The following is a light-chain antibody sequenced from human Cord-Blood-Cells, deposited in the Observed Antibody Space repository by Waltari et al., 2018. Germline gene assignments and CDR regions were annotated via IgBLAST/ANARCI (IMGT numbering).Light chain of an antibody. Sequence: QSALTQPASVSGSPGQSITISCTGTSSDVVRYNLVSWYQQHPGTAPKLMIYEGSKRPAGVLNRFSGSKSGNTAYMTIAGLQAEDEADYYSSSYAGNVVFGEGTKLTV. CDR2: EGS. V-gene: IGLV2-23*01. CDR3: SSYAGNVV. CDR1: SSDVVRYNL. J-gene: IGLJ2*01.